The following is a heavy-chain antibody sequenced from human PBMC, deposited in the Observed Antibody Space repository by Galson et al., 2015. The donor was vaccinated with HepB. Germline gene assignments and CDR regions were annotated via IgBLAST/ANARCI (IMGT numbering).Heavy chain of an antibody. Sequence: SLRLSCAASGFTFSSYSMNWVRQAPGKGLEWVSSISSSSSYIYYADSVKGRFTISRDNAKNSLYLQMNSLRAEDTAVYCCARVRRTTVTTFGYYYMDVWGKGTTVTVSS. V-gene: IGHV3-21*01. CDR3: ARVRRTTVTTFGYYYMDV. D-gene: IGHD4-11*01. J-gene: IGHJ6*03. CDR1: GFTFSSYS. CDR2: ISSSSSYI.